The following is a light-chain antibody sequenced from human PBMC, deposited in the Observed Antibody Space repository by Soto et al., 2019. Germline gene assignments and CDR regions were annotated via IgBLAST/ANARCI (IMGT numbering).Light chain of an antibody. V-gene: IGKV3-15*01. J-gene: IGKJ2*01. CDR1: QSVCSN. CDR3: QQYNNWPPLMYT. Sequence: EIVMTQSPATLSVSPGERATLSCRASQSVCSNLAWYQQKTGQAPRLLIYGASTRATGIPARFSGSGSGTEFTLTISSLQSEDFAVYYCQQYNNWPPLMYTFGQGTKLEIK. CDR2: GAS.